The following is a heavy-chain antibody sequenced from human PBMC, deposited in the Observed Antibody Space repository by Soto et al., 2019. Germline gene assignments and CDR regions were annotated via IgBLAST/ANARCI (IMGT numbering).Heavy chain of an antibody. D-gene: IGHD2-15*01. CDR1: GGTFSSYA. V-gene: IGHV1-69*12. Sequence: QVQLVQSGAEVKKPGSSVKVSCKASGGTFSSYAISWVRQAPGQGLEWMGGMIPIFGTANYAQKFQDRVTITADESTSTAYMELSSLRSEDTAVYYCARPLYTYCSGGSFGPPGYYYGMDVWGQGTTVTVSS. CDR3: ARPLYTYCSGGSFGPPGYYYGMDV. J-gene: IGHJ6*02. CDR2: MIPIFGTA.